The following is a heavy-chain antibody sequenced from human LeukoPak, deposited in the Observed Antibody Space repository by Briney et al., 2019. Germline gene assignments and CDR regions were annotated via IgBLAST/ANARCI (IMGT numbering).Heavy chain of an antibody. Sequence: AGGSLRLSCAASEFTFSSYAMSWVRQAPGKGLEWVSAISGSGSGTYYADSVKGRFTIPRDNSKNTLYLQMHSLRAEDTAVYYCAKEMTYYYDMDVWGQRTTVTVSS. CDR2: ISGSGSGT. V-gene: IGHV3-23*01. CDR3: AKEMTYYYDMDV. CDR1: EFTFSSYA. J-gene: IGHJ6*02.